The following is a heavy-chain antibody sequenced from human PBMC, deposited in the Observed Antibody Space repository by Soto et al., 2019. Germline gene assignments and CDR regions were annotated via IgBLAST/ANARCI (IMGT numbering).Heavy chain of an antibody. V-gene: IGHV5-51*01. D-gene: IGHD3-10*01. CDR3: ARPVYGSGSYYDYYYYGMDV. CDR1: GYSFTSYW. CDR2: IYPGDSDT. J-gene: IGHJ6*02. Sequence: PGESLKISCKGSGYSFTSYWIGWVRQMPGKGLEWMGIIYPGDSDTRYSPSFQGQVTISADKSISTAYLQWSSLKASDTAMYYCARPVYGSGSYYDYYYYGMDVWGQGTTVTVSS.